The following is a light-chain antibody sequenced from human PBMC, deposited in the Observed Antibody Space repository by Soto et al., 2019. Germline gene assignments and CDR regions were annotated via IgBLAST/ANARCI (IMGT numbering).Light chain of an antibody. J-gene: IGKJ4*02. Sequence: QMTLYLCSLSASIGDRVTITFRASQTISSYLNWYQQKPGRAPKLLIYAASNLESGVPSRFSGSGSGTDFTLTISSLQPEDFATYYCQQSYSTCTFGEGTKVDIK. CDR1: QTISSY. V-gene: IGKV1-39*01. CDR2: AAS. CDR3: QQSYSTCT.